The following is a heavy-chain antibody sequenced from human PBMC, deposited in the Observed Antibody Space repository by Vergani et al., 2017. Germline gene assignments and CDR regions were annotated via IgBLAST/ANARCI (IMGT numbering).Heavy chain of an antibody. CDR2: IYNSGNG. D-gene: IGHD3-10*01. V-gene: IGHV4-39*01. CDR3: ASGNYYSDSTSHFRGRYFDV. J-gene: IGHJ2*01. CDR1: GDSIISRSYY. Sequence: QMQLQESGPGLVKASEPLSLTCTVSGDSIISRSYYWGWIRQPPGKVLERSGSIYNSGNGDSSSSLKSRVTISADTSKNQFSLRLTSVTAADTAVYYCASGNYYSDSTSHFRGRYFDVWGRGTLVTVPS.